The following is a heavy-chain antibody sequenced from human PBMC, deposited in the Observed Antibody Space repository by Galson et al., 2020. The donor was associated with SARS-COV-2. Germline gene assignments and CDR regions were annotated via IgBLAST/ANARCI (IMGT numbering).Heavy chain of an antibody. CDR1: GASISNEGYY. CDR3: ARDNRIAVTKRGAFDI. Sequence: KTSETLSLTCNVSGASISNEGYYWGWIRQHPGKGLEWLAYIYFTGSAYYNPSLTSRVTISVDTSKNQFSLRLKSVTAADTAIYFCARDNRIAVTKRGAFDIWGQGTMVTVSS. J-gene: IGHJ3*02. CDR2: IYFTGSA. V-gene: IGHV4-31*03. D-gene: IGHD6-19*01.